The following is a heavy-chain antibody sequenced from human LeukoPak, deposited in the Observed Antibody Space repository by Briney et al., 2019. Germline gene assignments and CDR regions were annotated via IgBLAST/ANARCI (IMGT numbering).Heavy chain of an antibody. J-gene: IGHJ4*02. CDR3: ASGGSYYPCDY. CDR1: GFTFSNYE. Sequence: GGSLRLSCAASGFTFSNYEMNWVRQAPGKGLEWVSYISSSGSTIYYADSVKGRFTISRDNAKNSLYLQMNSLRAEDTAVYYCASGGSYYPCDYWGQGTLVTVSS. CDR2: ISSSGSTI. V-gene: IGHV3-48*03. D-gene: IGHD3-10*01.